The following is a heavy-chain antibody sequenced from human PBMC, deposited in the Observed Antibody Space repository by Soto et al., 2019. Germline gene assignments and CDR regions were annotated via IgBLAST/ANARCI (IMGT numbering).Heavy chain of an antibody. J-gene: IGHJ4*02. CDR2: ISGSGGST. D-gene: IGHD3-22*01. V-gene: IGHV3-23*01. CDR3: AKDTYYYDSSGYYSWPY. CDR1: GFTFSSYA. Sequence: GGSLRLSCAASGFTFSSYAMSWVRQAPGKGLEWVSAISGSGGSTYYADSVKGRFTISRDNSKNTLYLQMNSLRAEDTAVYYCAKDTYYYDSSGYYSWPYWGQGTLVTVSS.